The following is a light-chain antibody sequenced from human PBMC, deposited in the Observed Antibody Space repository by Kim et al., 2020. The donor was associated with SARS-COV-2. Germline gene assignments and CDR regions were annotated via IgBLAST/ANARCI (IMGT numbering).Light chain of an antibody. CDR3: SSYTTSGTLI. CDR1: RGDVGGFNF. CDR2: RVT. J-gene: IGLJ2*01. V-gene: IGLV2-14*03. Sequence: QSALTQPASVSGSPGQSITISCTGARGDVGGFNFVSWYQQLPDKAPKLIIYRVTDRPSGVSDRFSGSKSGNTASLTISGLQAEDEADYYCSSYTTSGTLIFGGGTQLTVL.